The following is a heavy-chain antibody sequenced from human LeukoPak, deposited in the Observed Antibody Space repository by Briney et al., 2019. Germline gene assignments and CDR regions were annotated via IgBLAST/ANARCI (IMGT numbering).Heavy chain of an antibody. CDR1: GFTVSSNY. D-gene: IGHD5/OR15-5a*01. CDR3: GKGPGYSVYDNLPHH. J-gene: IGHJ5*02. CDR2: IYSGGST. Sequence: PGGSLRLSCAASGFTVSSNYMSWVRQAPGKGLEWVSVIYSGGSTYYADSVKGRFTISRDNSKNTLNLQMDSLRADDTAVYYCGKGPGYSVYDNLPHHWGQGTLVTVSS. V-gene: IGHV3-53*05.